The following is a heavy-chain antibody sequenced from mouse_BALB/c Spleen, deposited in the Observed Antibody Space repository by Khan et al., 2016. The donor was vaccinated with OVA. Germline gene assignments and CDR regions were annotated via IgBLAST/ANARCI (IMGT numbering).Heavy chain of an antibody. J-gene: IGHJ2*01. D-gene: IGHD1-1*01. CDR2: ISSDSNTI. CDR1: GFTFTSYG. Sequence: EVQLVESGGGLVQSGGSRKLSCAASGFTFTSYGMHWIRQAPEKGLEWVAYISSDSNTIYYADTVKGRFTISRDNHKNTLFLQMTSLRSGDTAMYFCATSEYYGYYFDYWGQGTTLTVSS. CDR3: ATSEYYGYYFDY. V-gene: IGHV5-17*02.